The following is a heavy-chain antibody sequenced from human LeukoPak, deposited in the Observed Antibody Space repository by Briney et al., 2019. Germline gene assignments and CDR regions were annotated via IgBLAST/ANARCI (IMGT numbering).Heavy chain of an antibody. D-gene: IGHD2-2*01. V-gene: IGHV6-1*01. CDR3: ARRLTQYDCFDP. CDR2: TYYRSKWYN. CDR1: GDSFSSNSAT. J-gene: IGHJ5*02. Sequence: SQTLSLTCAISGDSFSSNSATWTWIGQSPSRGLEWLGRTYYRSKWYNDYAVSVKSRITINPDTSKNQFSLHLNSVTPEDTAVYYCARRLTQYDCFDPWGQGILVTVSS.